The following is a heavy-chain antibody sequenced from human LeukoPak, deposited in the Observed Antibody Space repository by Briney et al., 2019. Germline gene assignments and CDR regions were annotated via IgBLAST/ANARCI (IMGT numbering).Heavy chain of an antibody. CDR3: ARDRGTYYYDSSGPTDY. CDR1: GFTFSSYS. J-gene: IGHJ4*02. Sequence: PGGSLRLSCAASGFTFSSYSMNWVRQAPGKGLEWVSSISSNSSYIYYADSVKGRFTISRDNAKNSLYLQMNSLRAEDTAVYYCARDRGTYYYDSSGPTDYWGQGTLVTVSS. V-gene: IGHV3-21*01. D-gene: IGHD3-22*01. CDR2: ISSNSSYI.